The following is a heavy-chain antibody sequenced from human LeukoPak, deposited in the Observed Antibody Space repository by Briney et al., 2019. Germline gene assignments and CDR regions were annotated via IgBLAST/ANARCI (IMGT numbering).Heavy chain of an antibody. CDR1: GFTFFNYA. CDR3: ARVHRGVKNWFDP. J-gene: IGHJ5*02. Sequence: GGSLRLSCAASGFTFFNYAMHWVRQAPGQGLEWMGIINPSGGSTSYAQKFQGRVTMTRDMSTSTVYMELSSLRSEDTAVYYCARVHRGVKNWFDPWGQGTLVTVSS. V-gene: IGHV1-46*01. D-gene: IGHD3-10*01. CDR2: INPSGGST.